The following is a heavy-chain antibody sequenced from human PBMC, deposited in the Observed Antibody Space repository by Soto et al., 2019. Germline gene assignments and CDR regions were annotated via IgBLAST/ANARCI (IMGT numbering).Heavy chain of an antibody. Sequence: QGQLVQSGAEVKKPGASVKVSCKASGYTFTSDDINWVRPAPGHGLDGTGWMNRNSGNTGYAQKFQVTVTTTWNTSISTAYMALSSLRSQETAVYSCARERPLGTHGMYVWGQGTTVTVSS. CDR3: ARERPLGTHGMYV. CDR1: GYTFTSDD. V-gene: IGHV1-8*01. J-gene: IGHJ6*02. CDR2: MNRNSGNT. D-gene: IGHD1-26*01.